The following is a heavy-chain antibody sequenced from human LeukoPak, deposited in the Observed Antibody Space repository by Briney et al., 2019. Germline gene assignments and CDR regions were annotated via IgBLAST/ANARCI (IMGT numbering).Heavy chain of an antibody. Sequence: SETLSLTCAVYGGSFSGYYWSWIRQPPGKGLEWIGEINHSGSTNYNPSLKSRVTISIDTSKNQFSLKLSSVTAADTAMYYCASDSSGFVYWGQGTLVTVSS. V-gene: IGHV4-34*01. CDR3: ASDSSGFVY. J-gene: IGHJ4*02. CDR2: INHSGST. CDR1: GGSFSGYY. D-gene: IGHD3-22*01.